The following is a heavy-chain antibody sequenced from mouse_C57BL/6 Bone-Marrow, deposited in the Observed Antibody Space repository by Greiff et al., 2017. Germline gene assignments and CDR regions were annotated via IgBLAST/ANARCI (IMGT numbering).Heavy chain of an antibody. D-gene: IGHD1-2*01. V-gene: IGHV5-15*01. J-gene: IGHJ1*03. Sequence: EVKLQESGGGLVQPGGSLKLSCAASGFTFSDYGMAWVRQAPRQGPEWVAVISNLACGINYEDTVKGRFTLSRENAKNTMYLELSSLRSEDTAMYYCARREYYGHGYFDVWGTGTTVTVSS. CDR3: ARREYYGHGYFDV. CDR2: ISNLACGI. CDR1: GFTFSDYG.